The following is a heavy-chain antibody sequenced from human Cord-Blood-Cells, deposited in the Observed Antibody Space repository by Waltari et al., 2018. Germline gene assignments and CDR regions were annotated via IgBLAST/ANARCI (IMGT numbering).Heavy chain of an antibody. CDR1: GGSISSSSYY. CDR3: ARQAGATAFDI. V-gene: IGHV4-39*07. CDR2: IYYSGST. Sequence: QLQLQESGPGLVKPSETLSLTCTVSGGSISSSSYYWGWIRQPPGKGLEGMWSIYYSGSTSYNPSRKSGVTISVDTSKNQFSLKLSSVTAADTAVYYCARQAGATAFDIWGQGTMVTVSS. J-gene: IGHJ3*02. D-gene: IGHD1-26*01.